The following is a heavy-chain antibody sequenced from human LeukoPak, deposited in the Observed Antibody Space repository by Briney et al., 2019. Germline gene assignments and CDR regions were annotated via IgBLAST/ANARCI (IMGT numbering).Heavy chain of an antibody. V-gene: IGHV4-61*01. Sequence: SETLSLTCTVSGGSISSGSYYWSWIRQPPGKGLEWIGYIYYSGSTNYNPSLKSRVTISVDTSKNQFSLKLSSVTAADTAVYYCARDLGGSSFDYWGQGTLVTVSS. CDR1: GGSISSGSYY. CDR3: ARDLGGSSFDY. CDR2: IYYSGST. J-gene: IGHJ4*02. D-gene: IGHD1-26*01.